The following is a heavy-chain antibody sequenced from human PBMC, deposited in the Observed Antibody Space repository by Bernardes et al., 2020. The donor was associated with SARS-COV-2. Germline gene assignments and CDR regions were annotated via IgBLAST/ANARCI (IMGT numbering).Heavy chain of an antibody. V-gene: IGHV3-74*01. Sequence: GGSLRLSCAASGFTFSRYWMNWVRQVPGKGLVWVSYINDDGRDTRYADSVKGRFIISRDNAKNTLYLQMNSLRAEDTAFYFCAGDPGDGSGPSDGLEIWGQGTLVTVSS. CDR3: AGDPGDGSGPSDGLEI. CDR1: GFTFSRYW. J-gene: IGHJ3*02. CDR2: INDDGRDT. D-gene: IGHD3-22*01.